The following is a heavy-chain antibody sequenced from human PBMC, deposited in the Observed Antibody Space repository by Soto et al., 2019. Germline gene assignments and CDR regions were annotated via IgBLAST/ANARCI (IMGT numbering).Heavy chain of an antibody. CDR3: ARERDGHNPNWFDL. V-gene: IGHV3-53*01. Sequence: PGGSLRLSCAVSGFTVSINYMSWVRQPPGKGPEWVSDIYSGGSTYYADSVKGRFTISRDNSKNTLYLQMNSLRAEDTAVYYCARERDGHNPNWFDLWGQGTLVTVSS. D-gene: IGHD2-8*01. J-gene: IGHJ5*02. CDR1: GFTVSINY. CDR2: IYSGGST.